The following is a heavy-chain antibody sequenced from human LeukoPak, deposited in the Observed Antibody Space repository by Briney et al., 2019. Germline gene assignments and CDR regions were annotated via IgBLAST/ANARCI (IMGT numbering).Heavy chain of an antibody. D-gene: IGHD4-17*01. J-gene: IGHJ4*02. V-gene: IGHV3-33*06. CDR3: AKAGRTTVTNPCFDY. CDR1: GFTFSSYG. Sequence: GRSLRLSCAASGFTFSSYGMHWVRQAPGKGLEWVAVIWYDGSNKYYADSVKGRFTISRDNSKNTLYLQMNSLRAEDTAVYYCAKAGRTTVTNPCFDYWGQGTLVTVSS. CDR2: IWYDGSNK.